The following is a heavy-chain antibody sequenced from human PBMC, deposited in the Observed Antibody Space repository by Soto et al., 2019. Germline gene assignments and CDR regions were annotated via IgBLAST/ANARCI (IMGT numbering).Heavy chain of an antibody. J-gene: IGHJ6*02. CDR1: GFTFSSYG. Sequence: GGSLRLSCAASGFTFSSYGMHWVRQAPGKGLEWVAVIWYDGSNKYYADSVKGRFTISRDNSKNTLYLQMNSLRAEDTAVYYCARGGYSYGLYYYYGMDVWGQGTTVTVSS. CDR2: IWYDGSNK. V-gene: IGHV3-33*01. D-gene: IGHD5-18*01. CDR3: ARGGYSYGLYYYYGMDV.